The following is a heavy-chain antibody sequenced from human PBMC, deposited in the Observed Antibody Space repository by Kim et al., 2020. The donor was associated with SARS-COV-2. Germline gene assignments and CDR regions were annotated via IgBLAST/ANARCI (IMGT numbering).Heavy chain of an antibody. D-gene: IGHD6-13*01. CDR2: INHSGST. J-gene: IGHJ4*02. CDR3: GSWGYSSSWYDQVGAPYFDY. CDR1: GGSFSGYY. V-gene: IGHV4-34*01. Sequence: SETLSLTCAVYGGSFSGYYWSWIRQPPGKGLEWIGEINHSGSTNYKPSLKIRGTISVDTSKNQFPLKLGSVTAADTAVYYCGSWGYSSSWYDQVGAPYFDYWGQGTLVTVSS.